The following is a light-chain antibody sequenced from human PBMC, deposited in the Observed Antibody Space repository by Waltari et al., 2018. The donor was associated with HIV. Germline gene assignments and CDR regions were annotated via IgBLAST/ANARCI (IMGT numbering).Light chain of an antibody. Sequence: EIVLTQSPGTLSLSPGERATLSCRASQSVSSGDLAWYQQKPGQAPRLLISGASRRATGIPDRFRGSGSGTDFTLTISRLEPEDFAVYYCQQYGSSPFTFGPGTKVHIK. CDR3: QQYGSSPFT. V-gene: IGKV3-20*01. CDR1: QSVSSGD. CDR2: GAS. J-gene: IGKJ3*01.